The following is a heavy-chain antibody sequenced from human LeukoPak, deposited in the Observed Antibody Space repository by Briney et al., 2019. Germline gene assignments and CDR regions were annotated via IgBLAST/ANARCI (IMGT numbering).Heavy chain of an antibody. CDR3: ATYTPKYCSSTSCSNWFDP. Sequence: GESLKISCKGSGCSFTSYWIGWVRQMPGKGLEWMGIIYPGDSDTRYSPSFQGQVTISADKSISTAYLQWSSLKASDTAMYYCATYTPKYCSSTSCSNWFDPWGQGTLVTVSS. J-gene: IGHJ5*02. CDR1: GCSFTSYW. V-gene: IGHV5-51*01. D-gene: IGHD2-2*01. CDR2: IYPGDSDT.